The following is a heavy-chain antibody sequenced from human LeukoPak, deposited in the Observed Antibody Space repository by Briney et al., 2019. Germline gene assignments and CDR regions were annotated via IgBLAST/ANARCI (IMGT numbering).Heavy chain of an antibody. D-gene: IGHD3-10*01. Sequence: SETLSLTCTVSGGSISSSSYYWGWIRQPPGKGLEWIGSIYYSGSTYYNPSLKSRVTISVDTSKNQFSLKLSSVTAADTAVYYCARHHVDWASGVVTVRGVVSWFDPWGQGNPGHRLL. V-gene: IGHV4-39*01. CDR1: GGSISSSSYY. J-gene: IGHJ5*02. CDR2: IYYSGST. CDR3: ARHHVDWASGVVTVRGVVSWFDP.